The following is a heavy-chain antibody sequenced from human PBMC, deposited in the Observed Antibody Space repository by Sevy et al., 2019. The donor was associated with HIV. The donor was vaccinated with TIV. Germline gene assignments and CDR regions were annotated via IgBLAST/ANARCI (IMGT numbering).Heavy chain of an antibody. J-gene: IGHJ2*01. D-gene: IGHD7-27*01. CDR3: VKDLRPNWGYXXXXL. V-gene: IGHV3-9*01. Sequence: GGSLRLSCAASGFTXXXYXVHWVRQTPGKGLEWVSGISWNSGTKEYADSVKGRFTISRDNAKNSLYLQMNSLRAEDTAFYYCVKDLRPNWGYXXXXLWGRXTLVTVSS. CDR2: ISWNSGTK. CDR1: GFTXXXYX.